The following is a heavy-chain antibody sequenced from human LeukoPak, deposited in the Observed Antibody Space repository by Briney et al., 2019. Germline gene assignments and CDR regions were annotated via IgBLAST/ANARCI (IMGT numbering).Heavy chain of an antibody. Sequence: GGSLRLSCAASGFTFSSYDMHWVRQATGKVLEWVSAIGTAGDTYYPGSVKGRFTISRENAKNSLYLQMNSLRAGDTAVYYCARVAPTYGMDVWGQGTTVTVSS. CDR1: GFTFSSYD. CDR3: ARVAPTYGMDV. V-gene: IGHV3-13*01. CDR2: IGTAGDT. J-gene: IGHJ6*02.